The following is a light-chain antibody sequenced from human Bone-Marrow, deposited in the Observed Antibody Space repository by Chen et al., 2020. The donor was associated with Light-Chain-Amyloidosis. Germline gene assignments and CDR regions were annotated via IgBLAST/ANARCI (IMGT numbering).Light chain of an antibody. CDR1: NSDVGNYNL. V-gene: IGLV2-23*01. Sequence: QTALPQPASVSGSPGQPITISFTASNSDVGNYNLVSWYQHHPGQAPKLIIYGDFKRPSGVSNRFSGSKSGNTASLTISGLQNEDEAHYHCCAYTGSSTWVFGGGTKLTVL. CDR3: CAYTGSSTWV. J-gene: IGLJ3*02. CDR2: GDF.